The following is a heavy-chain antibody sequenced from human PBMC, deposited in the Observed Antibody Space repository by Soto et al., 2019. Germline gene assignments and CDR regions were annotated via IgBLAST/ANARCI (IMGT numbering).Heavy chain of an antibody. Sequence: LSLTCSVSGGAINTENYYWGWIRQSPGQGLEWIGSIFHNGHANYNPSLKGRVTISQDMSKNQFFLTLTSLTAADTAVYYCATLPVPASRHIDFDYWGQGALVTVSS. J-gene: IGHJ4*02. V-gene: IGHV4-39*01. CDR1: GGAINTENYY. CDR3: ATLPVPASRHIDFDY. D-gene: IGHD3-10*01. CDR2: IFHNGHA.